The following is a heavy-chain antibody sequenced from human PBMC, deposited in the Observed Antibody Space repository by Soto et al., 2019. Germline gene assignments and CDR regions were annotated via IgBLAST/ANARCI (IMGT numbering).Heavy chain of an antibody. Sequence: QVQLQESGPGLLRPSETLSLTCTVSGVSIDNFFWSWIRQTPGKGLEWIGYVCEGGRAGYMAEGDTPSYTPPLESPATISLSFPKNHFSLKLTSVTAAVTAVYYCARDRGGITVSSTPLGEWFDPWGQGTLVTVSS. CDR2: VCEGGRAGYMAEGDTP. V-gene: IGHV4-59*01. D-gene: IGHD3-16*01. J-gene: IGHJ5*02. CDR1: GVSIDNFF. CDR3: ARDRGGITVSSTPLGEWFDP.